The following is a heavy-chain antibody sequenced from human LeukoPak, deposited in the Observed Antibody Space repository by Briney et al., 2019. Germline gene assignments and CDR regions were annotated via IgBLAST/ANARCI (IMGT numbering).Heavy chain of an antibody. CDR1: GFTFSSYA. CDR2: ISGSGGST. J-gene: IGHJ4*02. V-gene: IGHV3-23*01. D-gene: IGHD3-16*01. CDR3: AKALYGEPIIDY. Sequence: HPGGSLRLSCAASGFTFSSYAMSWVRQAPGKGLEWVSAISGSGGSTYYADSVKGRFTISRDNSKNTLYLQMNSLRAEDTAVYYCAKALYGEPIIDYWGQGTLVTVSS.